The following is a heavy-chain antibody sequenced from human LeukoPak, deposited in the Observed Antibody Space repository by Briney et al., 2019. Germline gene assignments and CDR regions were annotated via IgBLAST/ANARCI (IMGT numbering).Heavy chain of an antibody. CDR3: ARDSGVAHGVYYMDV. D-gene: IGHD3-3*01. Sequence: GGSLRLSCAASGLTFSNYWMTWVRQAPGKGLEWVADIKQDGSEKLYVNSVRGRFTISRDNAKMSLFLQMNSLRAEDTAVYYCARDSGVAHGVYYMDVWGKGTTVTVS. J-gene: IGHJ6*03. V-gene: IGHV3-7*01. CDR2: IKQDGSEK. CDR1: GLTFSNYW.